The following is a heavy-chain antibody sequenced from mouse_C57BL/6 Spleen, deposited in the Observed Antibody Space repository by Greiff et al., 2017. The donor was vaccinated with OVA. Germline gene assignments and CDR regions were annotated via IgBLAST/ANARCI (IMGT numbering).Heavy chain of an antibody. V-gene: IGHV14-2*01. CDR2: IDPEDGET. J-gene: IGHJ4*01. D-gene: IGHD1-1*01. CDR3: ARGVVAEDYAMDY. Sequence: VQLKESGAELVKPGASVKLSCTASGFNIKDYYMHWVKQRTEQGLEWIGRIDPEDGETKYAPKFQGKATITADTSSNTAYLQLSSLTSEDTAVYYCARGVVAEDYAMDYWGQGTSVTVSS. CDR1: GFNIKDYY.